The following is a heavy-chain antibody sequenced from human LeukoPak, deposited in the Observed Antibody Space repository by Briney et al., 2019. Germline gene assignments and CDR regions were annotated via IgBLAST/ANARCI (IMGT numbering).Heavy chain of an antibody. D-gene: IGHD6-13*01. Sequence: GASVKVSCKASGYTLSSYYMHWIRQAPGQGLEWMGLINPSGSITTYAQKFQGRVTVTRDTSTSTVYMELRSLRSEDTAVYYCAREPTLAALTVDNWFAPWGQGTLVTASS. V-gene: IGHV1-46*01. J-gene: IGHJ5*02. CDR2: INPSGSIT. CDR1: GYTLSSYY. CDR3: AREPTLAALTVDNWFAP.